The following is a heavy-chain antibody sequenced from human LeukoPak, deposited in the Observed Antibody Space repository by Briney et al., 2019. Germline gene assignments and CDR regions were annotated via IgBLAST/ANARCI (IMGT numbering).Heavy chain of an antibody. CDR1: GFTFSSYE. V-gene: IGHV3-48*03. J-gene: IGHJ3*02. Sequence: GGSLRLSCAASGFTFSSYEMNWVRQAPGKGLEWVSYISSSGYTINYADSVKGRFTISRDNAKNSLYLQMNSLRAEDTAVYYCARDHHRRLYDSQARDTFDIWGQGTMVTVSS. CDR2: ISSSGYTI. CDR3: ARDHHRRLYDSQARDTFDI. D-gene: IGHD3-22*01.